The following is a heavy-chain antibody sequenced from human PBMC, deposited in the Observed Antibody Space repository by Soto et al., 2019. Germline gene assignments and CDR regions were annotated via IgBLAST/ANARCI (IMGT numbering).Heavy chain of an antibody. D-gene: IGHD2-21*02. CDR3: ARAVTVPTDFDY. V-gene: IGHV1-3*01. CDR2: INAGNGNT. Sequence: ASVKVSCKASGYTFTSYAMHWVRQAPGQRLEWMGWINAGNGNTKYSQKFQGRVTITRDTSASTAYMELSSLRSEDTAVYYCARAVTVPTDFDYWGQGTLVTVSS. J-gene: IGHJ4*02. CDR1: GYTFTSYA.